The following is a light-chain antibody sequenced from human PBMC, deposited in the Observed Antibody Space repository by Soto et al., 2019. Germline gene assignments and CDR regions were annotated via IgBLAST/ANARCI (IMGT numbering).Light chain of an antibody. J-gene: IGKJ1*01. Sequence: VLNQSPLSLPVTPGEPASISCRSSQNLLYSNGYNYLDWYLQKPGQSPQLLIYLGSNRASGVPDRFSGSGSGTDFTLKISRVEAEDVGVYYWMQSLARWTFGQRTRVEL. CDR1: QNLLYSNGYNY. V-gene: IGKV2-28*01. CDR3: MQSLARWT. CDR2: LGS.